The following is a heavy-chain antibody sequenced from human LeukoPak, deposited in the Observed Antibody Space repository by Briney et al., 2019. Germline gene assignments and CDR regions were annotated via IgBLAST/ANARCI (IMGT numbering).Heavy chain of an antibody. CDR1: GFIFSNYG. D-gene: IGHD3-16*02. CDR3: TTDLVIPGYDYVWGSYRPFDY. Sequence: PGGSLRLSCAASGFIFSNYGMNWVRQAPGKGLEWVSAISGSGGSTYYADSVKGRFTISRDNSKNTLYLQMNSLRAEDTAVYYCTTDLVIPGYDYVWGSYRPFDYWGQGTLVTVSS. CDR2: ISGSGGST. J-gene: IGHJ4*02. V-gene: IGHV3-23*01.